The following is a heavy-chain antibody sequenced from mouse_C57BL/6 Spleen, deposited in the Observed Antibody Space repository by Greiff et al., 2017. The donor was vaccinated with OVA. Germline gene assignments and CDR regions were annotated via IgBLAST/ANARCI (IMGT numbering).Heavy chain of an antibody. D-gene: IGHD1-1*01. CDR3: ARRDYGQFAY. V-gene: IGHV5-17*01. Sequence: EVMLVESGGGLVKPGGSLKLSCAASGFTFSDYGMHWVRQAPEKGLEWVAYISSGSSTIYYADTVKGRFTISRDNAKNTLFLQMTSLRSEDTAMYYCARRDYGQFAYWGQGTLVTVSA. CDR2: ISSGSSTI. CDR1: GFTFSDYG. J-gene: IGHJ3*01.